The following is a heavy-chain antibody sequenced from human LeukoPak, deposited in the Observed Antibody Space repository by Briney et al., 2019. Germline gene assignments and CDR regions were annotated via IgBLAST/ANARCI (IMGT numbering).Heavy chain of an antibody. Sequence: EASVRVSCKASGYTFTRYGISWVRPAPGQGLGWMGGIIPIFGTVNYAQKFQGRVTITADKSTSTVYMELSSLRSEDTAVYYCARAKDGSGSYYMSWFDPWGQGTLVTVSS. CDR1: GYTFTRYG. J-gene: IGHJ5*02. V-gene: IGHV1-69*06. CDR3: ARAKDGSGSYYMSWFDP. CDR2: IIPIFGTV. D-gene: IGHD3-10*01.